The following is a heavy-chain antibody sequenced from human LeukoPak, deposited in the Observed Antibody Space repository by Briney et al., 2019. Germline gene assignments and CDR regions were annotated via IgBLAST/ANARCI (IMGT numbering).Heavy chain of an antibody. Sequence: SETLSLTCTVSGGSISRYYWSWIRQPPGKGLEWIGYIYYSGSTDYNPSLKSRVTISVDTSKNQFSLKLSSVTAADTALYYCAREGPYSGCFDPWGQGTLVTVSS. CDR2: IYYSGST. D-gene: IGHD1-26*01. CDR1: GGSISRYY. J-gene: IGHJ5*02. V-gene: IGHV4-59*01. CDR3: AREGPYSGCFDP.